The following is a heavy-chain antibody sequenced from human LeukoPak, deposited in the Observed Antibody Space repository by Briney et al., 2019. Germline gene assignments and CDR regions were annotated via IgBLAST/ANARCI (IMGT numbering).Heavy chain of an antibody. CDR2: MNPNSGNT. D-gene: IGHD5-18*01. Sequence: ASVKVSCKASGYTFTSYGISWVRQAPGQGLEWMGWMNPNSGNTGYAQKFQGRVTMTTDTSTSTAYVELRSLRSDDTAVYYCARTILTAAVTRGYFDYWGQGTLLIVSS. J-gene: IGHJ4*02. V-gene: IGHV1-18*01. CDR1: GYTFTSYG. CDR3: ARTILTAAVTRGYFDY.